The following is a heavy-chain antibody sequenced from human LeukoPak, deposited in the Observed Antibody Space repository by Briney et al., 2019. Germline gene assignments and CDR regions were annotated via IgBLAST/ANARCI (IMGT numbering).Heavy chain of an antibody. CDR2: IKGKTDGGTI. CDR3: TFTEYIVEDY. Sequence: KTGGSLRLSCAASGFTFTNAWMNWVRQAPGKGLEWVGRIKGKTDGGTIDYAAPVKGRFSISRDDSKNTVYLQMNSLKIEDTAVYYCTFTEYIVEDYWGQGTLVTVSS. J-gene: IGHJ4*02. V-gene: IGHV3-15*01. CDR1: GFTFTNAW. D-gene: IGHD2-15*01.